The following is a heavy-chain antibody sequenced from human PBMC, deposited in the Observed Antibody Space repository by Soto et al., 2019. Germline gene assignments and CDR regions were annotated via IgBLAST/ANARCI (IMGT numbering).Heavy chain of an antibody. CDR1: GFTFSSYG. CDR3: ARGNGDYYYYMDV. V-gene: IGHV3-33*01. J-gene: IGHJ6*03. D-gene: IGHD4-17*01. CDR2: IWYDGSNK. Sequence: GGSLRLSCAASGFTFSSYGMHWVRQAPGKGLEWVAVIWYDGSNKYYADSVKGRFTISRDNSKNMLYLQMNSLRAEDTAVYYCARGNGDYYYYMDVWGKGTTVTVSS.